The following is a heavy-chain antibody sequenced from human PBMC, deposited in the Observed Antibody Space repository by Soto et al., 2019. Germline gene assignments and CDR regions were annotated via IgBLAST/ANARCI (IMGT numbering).Heavy chain of an antibody. CDR2: ISASGGDT. V-gene: IGHV3-23*01. J-gene: IGHJ4*02. D-gene: IGHD2-15*01. Sequence: EVQVLESGGGLVQPGGSLRLCCEVSGFAFSNYGMNWVRQAPGQGLEWVSAISASGGDTYFADSVKGRFIISRDNSKNMLYLQMNSLRVEDTALYFCASGAYCGGVSCDWSLDYWVPGALVTVSS. CDR1: GFAFSNYG. CDR3: ASGAYCGGVSCDWSLDY.